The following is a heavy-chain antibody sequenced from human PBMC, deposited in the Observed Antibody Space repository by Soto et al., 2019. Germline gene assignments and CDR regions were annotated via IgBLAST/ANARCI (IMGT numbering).Heavy chain of an antibody. D-gene: IGHD4-17*01. CDR3: AKSLRTTAATGYWFDP. CDR1: GLTLSNYA. Sequence: EVQVLESGGGLVQPGGSLRLSCIASGLTLSNYAMTWVRQAPGRGQEWVSTVTGSGSTYYADSVKGRFTIFRDNSKNILNLQMNSLRAEDTAIYYCAKSLRTTAATGYWFDPWGQGSQVTVSS. V-gene: IGHV3-23*01. J-gene: IGHJ5*02. CDR2: VTGSGST.